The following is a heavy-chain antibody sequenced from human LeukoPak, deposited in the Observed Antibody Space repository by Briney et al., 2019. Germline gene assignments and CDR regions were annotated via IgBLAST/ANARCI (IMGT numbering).Heavy chain of an antibody. Sequence: KPGGSLRLSCAASGFTFSSYSMNWVRQAPGKGLEWVSSISSSSSYIYYADSVKGRFTISRDNAKNSLYLQMNSLRAEDTAVYYCARDFRRYYGSGSPFDYWGQGTLVTVSS. CDR2: ISSSSSYI. V-gene: IGHV3-21*01. D-gene: IGHD3-10*01. CDR1: GFTFSSYS. J-gene: IGHJ4*02. CDR3: ARDFRRYYGSGSPFDY.